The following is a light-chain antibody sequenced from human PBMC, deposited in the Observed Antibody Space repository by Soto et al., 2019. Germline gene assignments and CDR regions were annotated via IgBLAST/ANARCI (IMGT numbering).Light chain of an antibody. CDR2: EVS. Sequence: QSALTQPASVSGSPGQSITISCTGTSSDVGGYHYVSWYQQHPGKAPKLMIYEVSNRPSGVANRSSGTKSGNTASLTISGLQAEDAADYCCSSYASSSTLVFGGGTKLTVL. CDR1: SSDVGGYHY. CDR3: SSYASSSTLV. J-gene: IGLJ2*01. V-gene: IGLV2-14*01.